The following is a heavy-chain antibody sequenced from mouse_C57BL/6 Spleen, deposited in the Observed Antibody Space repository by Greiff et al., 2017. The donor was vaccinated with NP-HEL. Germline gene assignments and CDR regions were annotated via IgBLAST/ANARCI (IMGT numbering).Heavy chain of an antibody. D-gene: IGHD1-1*01. CDR3: ARGNYVDAMDY. V-gene: IGHV1-7*01. CDR2: INPSSGYT. Sequence: VQVVESGAELAKPGASVKLSCKASGYTFTSYWMHWVKQRPGQGLEWIGYINPSSGYTKYNQKFKDKATLTADKSSSTAYMQLSSLTYEDSAVYYCARGNYVDAMDYWGQGTSVTVSS. J-gene: IGHJ4*01. CDR1: GYTFTSYW.